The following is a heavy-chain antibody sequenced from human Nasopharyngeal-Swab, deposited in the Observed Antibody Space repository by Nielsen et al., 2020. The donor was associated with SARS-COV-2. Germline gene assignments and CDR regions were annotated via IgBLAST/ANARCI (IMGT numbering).Heavy chain of an antibody. CDR1: GVSISSYY. J-gene: IGHJ6*03. CDR2: IYYSGGT. CDR3: AGLGGGGYYYYYYYMDV. D-gene: IGHD3-16*01. Sequence: SETLSLTCTVSGVSISSYYWSWIRQPPGKGLEWIGYIYYSGGTNYNPSLKSRVTISVDTSKNQFPLKLSSVTAADTAVYYCAGLGGGGYYYYYYYMDVWGKGTTVTVSS. V-gene: IGHV4-59*08.